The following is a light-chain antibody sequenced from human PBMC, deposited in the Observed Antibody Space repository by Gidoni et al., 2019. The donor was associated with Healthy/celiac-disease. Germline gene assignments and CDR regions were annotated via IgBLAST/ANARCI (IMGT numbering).Light chain of an antibody. CDR3: MQALQTPYT. Sequence: IVLTQSPLSLPVTPGEPASISSRSSQSPLHSNGYNYLDWYLQTPGQSPQLLIYLGSYRASGVPDRFSGSGSGTDFTLKISRVEAEDVGVYYCMQALQTPYTFGQGTKLEIK. CDR2: LGS. V-gene: IGKV2-28*01. CDR1: QSPLHSNGYNY. J-gene: IGKJ2*01.